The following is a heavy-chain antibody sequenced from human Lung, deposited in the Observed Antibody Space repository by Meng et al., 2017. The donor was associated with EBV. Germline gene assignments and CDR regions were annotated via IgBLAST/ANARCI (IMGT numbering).Heavy chain of an antibody. CDR1: GGSISSGGYY. CDR3: ARASYGSGSPLGESWFDP. J-gene: IGHJ5*02. V-gene: IGHV4-31*03. D-gene: IGHD3-10*01. Sequence: QVQLQESGPGLVKPSETLSLTCTVSGGSISSGGYYWSWIRQHPGKGLEWIGYIHSSGSTYYNPSLRSRLTISVDTSKNQFSLKLSSVTAADTAVYYCARASYGSGSPLGESWFDPWGQGTLVTASS. CDR2: IHSSGST.